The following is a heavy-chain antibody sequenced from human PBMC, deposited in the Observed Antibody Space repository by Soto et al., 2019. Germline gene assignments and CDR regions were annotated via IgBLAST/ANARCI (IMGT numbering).Heavy chain of an antibody. D-gene: IGHD6-13*01. Sequence: GGSLRLSCAASGFTFSSYSMSWVRQAPGKGLEWVSAISGSGGSTYYADSVKGRFTISRDNSKNTLYLQMNSLRAEDTAVYYCAKEWGEPGPSIAAAEEYYFDYWGQGTLVTVSS. V-gene: IGHV3-23*01. CDR1: GFTFSSYS. CDR2: ISGSGGST. CDR3: AKEWGEPGPSIAAAEEYYFDY. J-gene: IGHJ4*02.